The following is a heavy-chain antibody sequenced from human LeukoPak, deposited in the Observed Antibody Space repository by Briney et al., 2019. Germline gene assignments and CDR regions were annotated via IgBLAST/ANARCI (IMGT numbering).Heavy chain of an antibody. V-gene: IGHV3-30-3*01. CDR3: ARDRGYCSSTSCYSYYYYGMDV. CDR1: GFTFSSYA. CDR2: ISYDGSNK. D-gene: IGHD2-2*01. J-gene: IGHJ6*02. Sequence: GGSLRLSCAASGFTFSSYAMSWVRQAPGKGLEWVAVISYDGSNKYYADSVKGRFTISRDNSKNTLCLQMNSLRAEDTAVYYCARDRGYCSSTSCYSYYYYGMDVWGQGTTVTVSS.